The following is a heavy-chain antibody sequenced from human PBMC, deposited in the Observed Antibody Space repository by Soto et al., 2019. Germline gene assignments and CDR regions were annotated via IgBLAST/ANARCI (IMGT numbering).Heavy chain of an antibody. D-gene: IGHD3-9*01. Sequence: ASVKVSCKASGYTFTSYGISWVRQAPGQGLEWMGWISAYNGNTNYAQKLQGRVTMTTDTSTSTAYMELRSLRSDDTAVYYCASSRLRYFDWLLYGDPCLDFDHWGQGTPVTVSS. J-gene: IGHJ4*02. CDR2: ISAYNGNT. CDR1: GYTFTSYG. CDR3: ASSRLRYFDWLLYGDPCLDFDH. V-gene: IGHV1-18*04.